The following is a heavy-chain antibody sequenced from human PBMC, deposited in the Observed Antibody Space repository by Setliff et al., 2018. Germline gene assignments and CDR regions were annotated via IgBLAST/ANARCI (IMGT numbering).Heavy chain of an antibody. J-gene: IGHJ4*02. Sequence: SETLSLTCAVYGDSFSDYYWSWIRQPPGKGLEWIEEINHRGSTNYSPSLRSRVTMSLDTSQNQFSLKLRSVTAADTAVCFCARVGGLLVATMPFDYWGQGTLVTVSS. CDR2: INHRGST. CDR1: GDSFSDYY. D-gene: IGHD5-12*01. V-gene: IGHV4-34*01. CDR3: ARVGGLLVATMPFDY.